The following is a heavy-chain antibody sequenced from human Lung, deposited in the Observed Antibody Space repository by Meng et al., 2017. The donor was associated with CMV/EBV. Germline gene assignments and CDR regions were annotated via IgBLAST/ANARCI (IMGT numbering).Heavy chain of an antibody. V-gene: IGHV3-7*04. CDR1: GFTFSSYW. CDR3: ARVYGGYPNYLDY. CDR2: IKQDGSEK. Sequence: SCAASGFTFSSYWMSRVRQAPGKGLEWVANIKQDGSEKYYVDSVKGRFTISRDNAKNSLYLQMNSMRAEDTAVYYCARVYGGYPNYLDYWGQGKXVTVSS. D-gene: IGHD5-12*01. J-gene: IGHJ4*02.